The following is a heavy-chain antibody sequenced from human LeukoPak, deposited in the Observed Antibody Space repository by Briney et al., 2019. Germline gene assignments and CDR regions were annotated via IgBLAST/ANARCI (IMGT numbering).Heavy chain of an antibody. CDR2: SSNNTRGT. J-gene: IGHJ3*02. CDR1: GYNFTGYY. V-gene: IGHV1-2*02. CDR3: ARGFVYCGGDCYQSERAFDI. Sequence: GASVKVSCKASGYNFTGYYMHWVRQAPGQGLEWIGWSSNNTRGTTYAQKFQGRVTMTTDTSISTAYMELSGLRSDDMAVYYCARGFVYCGGDCYQSERAFDIWGQGTMVSVSS. D-gene: IGHD2-21*01.